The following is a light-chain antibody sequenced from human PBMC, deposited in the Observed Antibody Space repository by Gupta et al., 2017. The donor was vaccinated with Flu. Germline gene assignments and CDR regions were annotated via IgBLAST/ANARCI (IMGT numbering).Light chain of an antibody. CDR2: SNN. CDR1: SSNIGSNT. Sequence: QSVLPQPPSASGTPGQRVTISCSGSSSNIGSNTVNWYQQLPGTAPKLLIYSNNQRPSGVPARFSGSKSGTSASLAISGLQSEDEADYYCAAWDDSLNGYVFGTGTKVTVL. V-gene: IGLV1-44*01. J-gene: IGLJ1*01. CDR3: AAWDDSLNGYV.